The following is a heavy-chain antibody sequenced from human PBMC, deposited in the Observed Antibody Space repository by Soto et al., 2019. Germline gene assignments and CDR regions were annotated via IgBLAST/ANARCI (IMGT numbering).Heavy chain of an antibody. CDR3: ARTCSGGTCSFDY. Sequence: EVQLVESGGGLVQPGGSLRLSCAASGFTVSSNYMSWVRQAPGKGLEWVSVIYSGGSTYYADSVKGRFTISRDNSENTLYLQMKSMRAEDTAVYYCARTCSGGTCSFDYWGQGTLGTVSS. J-gene: IGHJ4*02. CDR1: GFTVSSNY. CDR2: IYSGGST. V-gene: IGHV3-66*01. D-gene: IGHD2-15*01.